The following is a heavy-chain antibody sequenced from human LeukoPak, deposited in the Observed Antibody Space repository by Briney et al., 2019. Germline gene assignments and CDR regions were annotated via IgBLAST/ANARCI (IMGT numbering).Heavy chain of an antibody. V-gene: IGHV3-21*01. D-gene: IGHD2-21*02. J-gene: IGHJ6*02. CDR1: GFTLSSYS. Sequence: GGPLRLSCAASGFTLSSYSMNWVRRAPGKGLEWVSSISSSSSYIYYADSVKGRFTISRDNAKNSLYLQMNSLRAEDTAVYYCAREGDRYGVVVVTAIQGYYGMDVWGQGTTVTVSS. CDR2: ISSSSSYI. CDR3: AREGDRYGVVVVTAIQGYYGMDV.